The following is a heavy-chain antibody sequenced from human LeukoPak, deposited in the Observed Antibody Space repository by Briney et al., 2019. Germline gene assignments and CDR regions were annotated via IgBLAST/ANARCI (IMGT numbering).Heavy chain of an antibody. J-gene: IGHJ6*02. V-gene: IGHV7-4-1*02. D-gene: IGHD5-24*01. CDR2: INTNTGNP. CDR3: AKTLEMATIWPGYYGMDV. Sequence: ASVKVSCKVSGYTLTELPMHWVRQAPGQGLEWMGWINTNTGNPTYAQGFTGRFVFSLDTSVSTAYLQISGLKAEDTAVYYCAKTLEMATIWPGYYGMDVWGQGTTVTVSS. CDR1: GYTLTELP.